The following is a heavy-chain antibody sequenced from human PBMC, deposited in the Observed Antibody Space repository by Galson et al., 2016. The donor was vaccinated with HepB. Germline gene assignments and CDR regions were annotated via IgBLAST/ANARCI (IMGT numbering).Heavy chain of an antibody. V-gene: IGHV3-33*01. CDR3: AVSSGWRPEFDY. CDR2: IWYDGSNK. J-gene: IGHJ4*02. CDR1: GFTFSSYG. Sequence: SLRLSCAASGFTFSSYGMRWVRQAPGKGLEWVAVIWYDGSNKYYADSVKGRFTISRDNSKNTLYLQMNSLRAEDTAVYYCAVSSGWRPEFDYWGQGTLVTVSS. D-gene: IGHD6-19*01.